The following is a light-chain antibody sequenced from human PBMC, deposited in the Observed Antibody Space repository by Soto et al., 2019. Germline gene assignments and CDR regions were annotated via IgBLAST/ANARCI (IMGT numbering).Light chain of an antibody. CDR2: GAS. CDR3: QHHGLSPA. V-gene: IGKV3-20*01. J-gene: IGKJ4*01. Sequence: EIVLTQSPGTLSLSPGERATLSCRASQSVSSSYLAWYQQKPGQAPRLLIYGASSMATGIPDRFSGSGSGSDFILSINGLEPDDVAVYYCQHHGLSPAFGGGTKVVI. CDR1: QSVSSSY.